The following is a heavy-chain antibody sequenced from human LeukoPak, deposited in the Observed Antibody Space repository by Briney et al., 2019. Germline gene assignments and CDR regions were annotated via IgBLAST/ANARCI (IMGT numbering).Heavy chain of an antibody. CDR3: AGGGGLYGSGSYYTIDY. CDR1: GGSFSGYY. V-gene: IGHV4-34*01. J-gene: IGHJ4*02. D-gene: IGHD3-10*01. CDR2: INHSGST. Sequence: SETLSLTCAVYGGSFSGYYWSWIRQPPGKGLEWIGEINHSGSTNYNPSLKSRVTISVDTSKNQFSLKLSSVTAADTAVYYCAGGGGLYGSGSYYTIDYWGQGTLVTVSS.